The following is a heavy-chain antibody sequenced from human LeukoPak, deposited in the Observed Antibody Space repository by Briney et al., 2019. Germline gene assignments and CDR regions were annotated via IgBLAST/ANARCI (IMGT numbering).Heavy chain of an antibody. CDR3: ARHVYGEGMVV. CDR2: IHSSEGT. Sequence: PSETLSLTCTVSGGSLNGYYWGWIRQPPGKGLECIGYIHSSEGTAHNASLKSRPTISLDTSKNQFSLTLSSVTAADTAVYYCARHVYGEGMVVWGKGTTVTVSS. V-gene: IGHV4-4*09. CDR1: GGSLNGYY. D-gene: IGHD4-17*01. J-gene: IGHJ6*04.